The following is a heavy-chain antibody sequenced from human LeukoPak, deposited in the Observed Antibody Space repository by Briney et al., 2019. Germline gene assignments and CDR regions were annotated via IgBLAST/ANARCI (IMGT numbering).Heavy chain of an antibody. CDR1: GGSISSYY. Sequence: SETPSLTCTVSGGSISSYYWSWIRQPPGKGLEWIGYIYYSGSTNYNPSLKSRVTISVDTSKNQFSLKLSSVTAADTAVYYCARHYYDSSGPTAWDYWGQGTLVTVSS. J-gene: IGHJ4*02. CDR2: IYYSGST. D-gene: IGHD3-22*01. CDR3: ARHYYDSSGPTAWDY. V-gene: IGHV4-59*08.